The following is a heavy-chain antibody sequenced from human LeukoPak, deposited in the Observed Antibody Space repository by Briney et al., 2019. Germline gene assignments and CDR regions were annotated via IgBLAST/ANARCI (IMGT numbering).Heavy chain of an antibody. J-gene: IGHJ4*02. V-gene: IGHV1-8*01. Sequence: EASVTVSCKASGYTFTSYDINGVRQATGQGLEWMGWMNPNSGNTGYAQKFQGRVTMTRNTSISTAYMELSSLRSEDTAVYYCARTGTAAAYDYWGQGTRVSVFS. CDR3: ARTGTAAAYDY. CDR1: GYTFTSYD. D-gene: IGHD6-13*01. CDR2: MNPNSGNT.